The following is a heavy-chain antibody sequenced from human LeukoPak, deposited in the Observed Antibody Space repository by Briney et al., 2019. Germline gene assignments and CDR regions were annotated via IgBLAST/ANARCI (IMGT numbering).Heavy chain of an antibody. CDR3: ARRYFARYSYYSIAV. Sequence: GGSLRLSCAASGVTFSSDGMHWVRQAPGKGLGWVAVIQYDGSNKDYADSVKGRFTISRDNSKNPLYLQMNSLRAEDTAMYYCARRYFARYSYYSIAVWGKGTTVTISS. D-gene: IGHD3-9*01. J-gene: IGHJ6*03. CDR1: GVTFSSDG. V-gene: IGHV3-30*19. CDR2: IQYDGSNK.